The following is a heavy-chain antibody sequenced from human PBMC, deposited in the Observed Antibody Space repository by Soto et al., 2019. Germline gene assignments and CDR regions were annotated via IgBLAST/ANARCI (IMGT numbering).Heavy chain of an antibody. Sequence: QVQLVQSGDEVKKPGASVKVSCKASGYIFVNYGIAWVRQAPGQGLEWMGWISPYTGNTHSATKVQGRLTMTTDTSTSPAYMDLASLPSDDTAVYYCVMVDNYVTPTPQDVWGQATPVTVSS. CDR3: VMVDNYVTPTPQDV. CDR1: GYIFVNYG. D-gene: IGHD3-16*01. V-gene: IGHV1-18*01. J-gene: IGHJ6*02. CDR2: ISPYTGNT.